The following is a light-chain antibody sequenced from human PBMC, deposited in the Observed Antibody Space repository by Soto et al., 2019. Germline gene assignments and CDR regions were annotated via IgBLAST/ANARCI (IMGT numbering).Light chain of an antibody. J-gene: IGLJ1*01. CDR1: SSDVGGYNY. V-gene: IGLV2-11*01. CDR2: DVS. CDR3: CSYAGSYTHYV. Sequence: QSVLTQPRSVSGSPGQSVTISCTGTSSDVGGYNYVSWYQQHPGKAPKLMIYDVSKRPSGVPDRFSGSKSGNTASLTISGLQAEDEAHYYCCSYAGSYTHYVFGTGTKVTVL.